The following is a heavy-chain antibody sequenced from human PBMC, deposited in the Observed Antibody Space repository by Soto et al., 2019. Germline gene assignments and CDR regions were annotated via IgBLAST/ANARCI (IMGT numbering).Heavy chain of an antibody. V-gene: IGHV3-48*03. D-gene: IGHD6-13*01. CDR3: ARVAASAAVYFDY. Sequence: EVQLVESGGGLVQSGGSLRLSCAASGFTFSSYEMNWVRQAPGKGLEWVSYISSSGNTIYYADSVKGRFTISRDNAKNSLYLQMNSLRAEDTAVYFCARVAASAAVYFDYWGQGTLVTVSS. J-gene: IGHJ4*02. CDR2: ISSSGNTI. CDR1: GFTFSSYE.